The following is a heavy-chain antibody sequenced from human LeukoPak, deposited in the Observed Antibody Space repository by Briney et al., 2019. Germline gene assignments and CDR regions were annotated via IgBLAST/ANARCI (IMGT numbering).Heavy chain of an antibody. Sequence: SETLSLTCTVSGGSISSGDYYWSWIRQPPGKGLEWIGYIYYSGSTYYNPSLKSRVTISVDTSKNQSSLKLSSVTAADTAVYYCARAIGYCSSTSCYGGWFDPWGQGTLVTVSS. CDR1: GGSISSGDYY. CDR3: ARAIGYCSSTSCYGGWFDP. V-gene: IGHV4-30-4*01. D-gene: IGHD2-2*01. J-gene: IGHJ5*02. CDR2: IYYSGST.